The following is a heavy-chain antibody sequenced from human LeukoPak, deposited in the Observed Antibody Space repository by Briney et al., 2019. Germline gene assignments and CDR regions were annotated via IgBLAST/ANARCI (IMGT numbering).Heavy chain of an antibody. J-gene: IGHJ3*02. CDR3: ARKPILVISSGFAI. D-gene: IGHD6-19*01. CDR1: GYPFTSYN. V-gene: IGHV1-2*02. CDR2: INPTTGGS. Sequence: ASVKVSCKASGYPFTSYNIHFIRQAPGQGLEWMGWINPTTGGSNYARNFQGRVTMTSDTSFSTAYMELRGLTSDDTAVYYCARKPILVISSGFAIWGQGTMVTVS.